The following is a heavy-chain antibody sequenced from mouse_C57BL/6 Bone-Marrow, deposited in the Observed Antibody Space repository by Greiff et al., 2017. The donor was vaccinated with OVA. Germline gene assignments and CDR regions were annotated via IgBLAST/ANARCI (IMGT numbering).Heavy chain of an antibody. CDR1: GFTFTDYY. CDR2: IRNKANGYTT. Sequence: EVQRVESGGGLVQPGGSLSLSCAASGFTFTDYYMSWVRQPPGKALEWLGFIRNKANGYTTEYSASVKGRFTISRDNSQSILYLQMNALRAEDSATYYCARVPLWLRRTGYYYAMDYWGQGTSVTVSS. D-gene: IGHD2-2*01. J-gene: IGHJ4*01. V-gene: IGHV7-3*01. CDR3: ARVPLWLRRTGYYYAMDY.